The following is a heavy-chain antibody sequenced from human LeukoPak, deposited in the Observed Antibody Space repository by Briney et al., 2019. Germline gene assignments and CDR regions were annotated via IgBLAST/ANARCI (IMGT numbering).Heavy chain of an antibody. D-gene: IGHD5-24*01. V-gene: IGHV1-46*01. CDR2: INPSGGST. CDR3: ARDSERWLQWP. CDR1: GYSFTNYY. Sequence: ASVKVSCKASGYSFTNYYMHWVRQAPGQGLEWMTMINPSGGSTTYAQNFQDRVTVTRDTSTSTAYMELSSLRSEDTAVYYCARDSERWLQWPWGQGTLVTVSS. J-gene: IGHJ4*02.